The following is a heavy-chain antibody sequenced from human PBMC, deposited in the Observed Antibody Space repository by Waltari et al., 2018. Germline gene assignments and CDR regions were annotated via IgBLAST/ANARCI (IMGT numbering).Heavy chain of an antibody. D-gene: IGHD3-16*01. CDR1: GFTFSRFW. J-gene: IGHJ6*02. V-gene: IGHV3-7*01. CDR3: VRDDDGGMGAV. Sequence: EVQLVESGGGLVQPGGSLRLSCAASGFTFSRFWMSWVRQAPGKGLEWVANIDQDGTVTNYVDSVKGRFTTSRENARNSLYLQMNSLRVDDTAVYYCVRDDDGGMGAVWGQGTTVTVSS. CDR2: IDQDGTVT.